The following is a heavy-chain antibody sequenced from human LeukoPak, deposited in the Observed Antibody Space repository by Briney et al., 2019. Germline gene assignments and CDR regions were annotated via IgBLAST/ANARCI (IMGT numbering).Heavy chain of an antibody. Sequence: GGSLRLSCAASGFTFSSYVMNWVRQAPGKGLEWVSAISGGGGSTYYADSVKGRFTFSRDNSKNTLYLQMNSLRAEDTAVYYCAKLYNDYGDENFDCWGQGTLVTVSS. CDR2: ISGGGGST. CDR1: GFTFSSYV. D-gene: IGHD4-17*01. J-gene: IGHJ4*02. CDR3: AKLYNDYGDENFDC. V-gene: IGHV3-23*01.